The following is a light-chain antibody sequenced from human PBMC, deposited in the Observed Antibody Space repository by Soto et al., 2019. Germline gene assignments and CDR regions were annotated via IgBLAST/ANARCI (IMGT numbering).Light chain of an antibody. Sequence: EIVLTQSPGTLSLSPGERATLSCGASQSGTSNYLAWYQQKPGQAPRLLIFGASIKVTGIPDRFIGSGSGTNFTLTIRILEREDFAVYYNQHYVTSVTTFGHETKV. CDR3: QHYVTSVTT. CDR1: QSGTSNY. CDR2: GAS. J-gene: IGKJ1*01. V-gene: IGKV3-20*01.